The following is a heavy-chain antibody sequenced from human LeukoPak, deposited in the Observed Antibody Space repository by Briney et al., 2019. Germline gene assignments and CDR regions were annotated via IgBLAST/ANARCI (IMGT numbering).Heavy chain of an antibody. CDR3: ARAEENYDILTGYYDYYYGMDV. J-gene: IGHJ6*02. CDR2: ISSSSSTI. CDR1: GFTFINYA. Sequence: GGSLRLSCAASGFTFINYAMTWVRQAPGKGLEWVSYISSSSSTIYYADSVKGRFTISRDNAKNSLYLQMNSLRAEDTAVYYCARAEENYDILTGYYDYYYGMDVWGQGTTVTVSS. D-gene: IGHD3-9*01. V-gene: IGHV3-48*01.